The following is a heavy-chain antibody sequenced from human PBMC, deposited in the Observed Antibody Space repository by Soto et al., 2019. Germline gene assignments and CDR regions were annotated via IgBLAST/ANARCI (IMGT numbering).Heavy chain of an antibody. V-gene: IGHV4-59*01. CDR1: RGSISSYY. CDR3: ARVVFVVGELRPPGYGMDI. Sequence: SQTLSLTCTVSRGSISSYYWSWIRQPPGKGLEWIGYIYYTGSTNYNPSLQSRVTISVDTSKNQFSLRLSSVTAGDTAVYYCARVVFVVGELRPPGYGMDIWDQETTVAVSS. D-gene: IGHD3-10*01. CDR2: IYYTGST. J-gene: IGHJ6*02.